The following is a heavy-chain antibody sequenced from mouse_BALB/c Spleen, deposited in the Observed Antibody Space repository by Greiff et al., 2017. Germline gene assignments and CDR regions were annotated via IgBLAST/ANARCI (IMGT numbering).Heavy chain of an antibody. V-gene: IGHV1-63*02. CDR2: IYPGGGYT. CDR3: ARLGGNYAMDY. J-gene: IGHJ4*01. CDR1: GYTFTNYW. Sequence: QVQLQQSGAELVRPGTSVKISCKASGYTFTNYWLGWVKQRPGHGLEWIGDIYPGGGYTNYNEKFKGKATLTADTASSTAYMQLSSLTSEDSAVYFCARLGGNYAMDYWGQGTSVTVSS.